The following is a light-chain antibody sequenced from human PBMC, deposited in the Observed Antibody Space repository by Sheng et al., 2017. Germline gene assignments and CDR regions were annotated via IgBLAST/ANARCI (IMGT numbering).Light chain of an antibody. J-gene: IGLJ3*02. CDR1: VLPEQF. V-gene: IGLV3-25*03. Sequence: SHELTQPPAVSVSPGQTARISCSGDVLPEQFAYWFQQRPGQAPVLVIYKDSERPSGIPERFSGSSSGTTATLTINGVQAEDEADYYCQSADSSNSYWVFGGGTKVTVL. CDR3: QSADSSNSYWV. CDR2: KDS.